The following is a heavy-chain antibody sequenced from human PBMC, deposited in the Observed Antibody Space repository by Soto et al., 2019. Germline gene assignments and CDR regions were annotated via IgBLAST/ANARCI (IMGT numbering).Heavy chain of an antibody. Sequence: EVQLLESGGGLVQPGGSLRLSCAASGFTFRIFAMSWVRQAPGKGLEWVSAFSGSGGSTYYADSVKGRFTISRDNSKSTLYLQMNSLRAEDTAVYYCAKDARVLWFGEIDYWGQGTLVTVSS. V-gene: IGHV3-23*01. D-gene: IGHD3-10*01. J-gene: IGHJ4*02. CDR2: FSGSGGST. CDR3: AKDARVLWFGEIDY. CDR1: GFTFRIFA.